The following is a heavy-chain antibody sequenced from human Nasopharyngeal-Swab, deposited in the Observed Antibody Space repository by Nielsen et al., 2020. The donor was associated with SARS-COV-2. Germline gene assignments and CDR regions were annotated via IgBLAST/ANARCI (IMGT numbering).Heavy chain of an antibody. CDR2: ISGSDGST. Sequence: GGSLRLSCAASGFTFSSYAMSWVRQAPGKGLEWVSAISGSDGSTYYADSVKGRFTISRDNSKNTLYLQMNSLRAEDTAVYYCAKDLGIAARPDGIDYWGQGTLVTVSS. J-gene: IGHJ4*02. CDR1: GFTFSSYA. V-gene: IGHV3-23*01. D-gene: IGHD6-6*01. CDR3: AKDLGIAARPDGIDY.